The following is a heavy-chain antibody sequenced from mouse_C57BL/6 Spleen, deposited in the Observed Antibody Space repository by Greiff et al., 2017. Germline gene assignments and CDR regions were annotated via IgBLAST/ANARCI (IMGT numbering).Heavy chain of an antibody. Sequence: QVQLQQPGAELVRPGTSVKLSCKASGYTFTSYWMHWVKQRPGQGLEWIGVIDPSDSYTNYNQKFKGKATLTVDTSSSTAYMQLSSLTSEDSAVYYCARGPNWDYFDYWGQGTTRTVSS. CDR3: ARGPNWDYFDY. V-gene: IGHV1-59*01. J-gene: IGHJ2*01. CDR2: IDPSDSYT. D-gene: IGHD4-1*02. CDR1: GYTFTSYW.